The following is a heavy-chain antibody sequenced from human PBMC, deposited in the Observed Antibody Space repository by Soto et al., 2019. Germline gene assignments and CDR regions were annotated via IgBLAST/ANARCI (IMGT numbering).Heavy chain of an antibody. CDR1: GGSISSGGYY. Sequence: QVQLQESGPGLVKPSQTLSLTCTVSGGSISSGGYYWSWIRQHPGKGLEWIGYIYYSGSTYYNPSLKSRVTISVDTPKNQCSLKLSSVTAADTAVYYCARGRGIMITFGGVIAPNWFDPWGQGTLVTVSS. V-gene: IGHV4-31*03. CDR3: ARGRGIMITFGGVIAPNWFDP. CDR2: IYYSGST. J-gene: IGHJ5*02. D-gene: IGHD3-16*02.